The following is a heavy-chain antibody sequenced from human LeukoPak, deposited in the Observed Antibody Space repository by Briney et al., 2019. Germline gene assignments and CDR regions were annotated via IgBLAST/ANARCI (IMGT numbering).Heavy chain of an antibody. V-gene: IGHV1-2*02. Sequence: ASVKVSCKASGYTFTGYYMHWVRQAPGQGREWMGWINPNSGGTNCAQKFQGRVTMTRDTSINTAYMELGSLRFDDTAVYSCARGNGLNYDSSGYYLFDYWGQGTLVTVSS. CDR1: GYTFTGYY. CDR3: ARGNGLNYDSSGYYLFDY. D-gene: IGHD3-22*01. J-gene: IGHJ4*02. CDR2: INPNSGGT.